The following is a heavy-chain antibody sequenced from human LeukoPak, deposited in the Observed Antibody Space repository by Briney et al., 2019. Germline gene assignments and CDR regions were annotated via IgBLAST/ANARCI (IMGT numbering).Heavy chain of an antibody. CDR2: IYYSGST. CDR1: GGSISSSSYY. CDR3: ARVPRGDNSIDY. V-gene: IGHV4-39*01. D-gene: IGHD6-13*01. J-gene: IGHJ4*02. Sequence: PAETLSLTCTVSGGSISSSSYYWGWIPQPPGKGLEWIGSIYYSGSTYYNPSLKSRVTISVDTSKNQFSLKLSSVTAADTAVYYCARVPRGDNSIDYWGQGTLVTVSS.